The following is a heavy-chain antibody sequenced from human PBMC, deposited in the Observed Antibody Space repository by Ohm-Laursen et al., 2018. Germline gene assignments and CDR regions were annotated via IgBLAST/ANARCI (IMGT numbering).Heavy chain of an antibody. CDR3: ARVGYCGGDCSGGY. V-gene: IGHV4-59*08. D-gene: IGHD2-21*02. CDR2: IFYSGTT. Sequence: GTLSLTCPVSGGSISSYYWSWIRQPPGKGLEWIGYIFYSGTTNYNPSLKSRVTISVDTSKNQFSLKLSSVTAADTAVYYCARVGYCGGDCSGGYWGQGTLVTVSS. J-gene: IGHJ4*02. CDR1: GGSISSYY.